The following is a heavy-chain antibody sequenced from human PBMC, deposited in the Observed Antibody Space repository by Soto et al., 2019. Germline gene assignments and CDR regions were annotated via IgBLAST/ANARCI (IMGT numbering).Heavy chain of an antibody. CDR3: ARDTGRYYMDV. V-gene: IGHV3-23*01. CDR1: GFTFSNYI. D-gene: IGHD4-17*01. J-gene: IGHJ6*03. Sequence: PGGSLRLSCAASGFTFSNYIMSWVRQAPGKGLEWVSVITSSGAGTYYADSVKGRFTISRDNSKNTLYLQMNSLRAEDTAVYYCARDTGRYYMDVWGKGTTVTVSS. CDR2: ITSSGAGT.